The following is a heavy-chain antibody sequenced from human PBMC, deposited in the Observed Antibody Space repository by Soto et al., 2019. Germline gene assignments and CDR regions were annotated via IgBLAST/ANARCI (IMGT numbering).Heavy chain of an antibody. CDR1: GYTFTSYG. Sequence: ASVKVSCKASGYTFTSYGISWVRQAPGQGLEWMGWISAYNGNTNYAQKLQGRVTMTTDTSTSTAYMELRSLRSDDTAVYYCARDQNYYDSSGYPGGYYYYGMDVWGQGTTVTVS. D-gene: IGHD3-22*01. V-gene: IGHV1-18*01. CDR2: ISAYNGNT. J-gene: IGHJ6*02. CDR3: ARDQNYYDSSGYPGGYYYYGMDV.